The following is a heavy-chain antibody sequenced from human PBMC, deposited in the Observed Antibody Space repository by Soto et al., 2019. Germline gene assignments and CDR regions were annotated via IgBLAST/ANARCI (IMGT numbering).Heavy chain of an antibody. J-gene: IGHJ4*02. Sequence: QVQLVESGGGVVQPGRSLRLSCVASGFTFSSYGMHWVRQAPXKGLXWXAIISYDGSNTYYADSVKGRFTISRDNSKXXXXXXXXXXXXXXXXXXXXXXXXXXSXXXYISSSYYFDYWGQGTLVTVSS. D-gene: IGHD2-2*02. CDR2: ISYDGSNT. CDR1: GFTFSSYG. CDR3: XXXXXXSXXXYISSSYYFDY. V-gene: IGHV3-30*03.